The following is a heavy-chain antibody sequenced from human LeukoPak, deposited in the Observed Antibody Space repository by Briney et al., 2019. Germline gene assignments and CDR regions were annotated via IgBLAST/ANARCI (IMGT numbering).Heavy chain of an antibody. V-gene: IGHV3-23*01. CDR3: GKEGGA. CDR2: IGGRGGST. J-gene: IGHJ5*02. Sequence: GGSLRLSCAASGFRFSDFTMTWVRQAPGKGPEWVSAIGGRGGSTYYADSLGGRFTISRDNSRDMVYLQMNSLKVEDTATYYCGKEGGAWGQGTLVTVSS. D-gene: IGHD3-16*01. CDR1: GFRFSDFT.